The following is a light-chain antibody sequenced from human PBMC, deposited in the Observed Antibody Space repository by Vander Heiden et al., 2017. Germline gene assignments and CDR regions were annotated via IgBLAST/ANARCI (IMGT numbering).Light chain of an antibody. Sequence: QSVLTQPPSVSAAPGQKGTIPCSGSSSNIGNNYVSWYQQLPGTAPKLLIYENNKRPSGIPDRFSGSKSGTSATLGITGLQTGDEADYYCGTWDSSLSAWVFGGGTKLTVL. CDR2: ENN. CDR1: SSNIGNNY. CDR3: GTWDSSLSAWV. J-gene: IGLJ3*02. V-gene: IGLV1-51*02.